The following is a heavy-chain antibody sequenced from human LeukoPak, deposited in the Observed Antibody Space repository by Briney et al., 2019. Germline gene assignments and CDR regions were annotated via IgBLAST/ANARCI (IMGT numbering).Heavy chain of an antibody. D-gene: IGHD6-13*01. V-gene: IGHV3-11*01. CDR1: GFTFSDYY. J-gene: IGHJ5*02. CDR3: ARIYAPTSSSWYLGWFDP. CDR2: ISSSGSTI. Sequence: GGSLRLSCAASGFTFSDYYMSWIRQAPGKGLEWVSYISSSGSTIYYADSVKGRFTISRDNAKNSLYLQMNSLRAEDTAVYYCARIYAPTSSSWYLGWFDPWGQGTLVTVSS.